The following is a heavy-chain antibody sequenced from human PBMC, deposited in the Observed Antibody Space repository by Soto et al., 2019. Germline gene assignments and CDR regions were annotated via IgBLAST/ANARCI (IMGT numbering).Heavy chain of an antibody. Sequence: PGGSLRLSCAASGFTFSSYGMHWVRQAPGKGLEWVAVIWYDGSNKYYADSVKGRFTISRDNSKNTLYLQMNSLRAEDTAVYYCARDLYYYDSSGSSAYWGQGPLVTVSS. CDR2: IWYDGSNK. J-gene: IGHJ4*02. CDR3: ARDLYYYDSSGSSAY. V-gene: IGHV3-33*01. CDR1: GFTFSSYG. D-gene: IGHD3-22*01.